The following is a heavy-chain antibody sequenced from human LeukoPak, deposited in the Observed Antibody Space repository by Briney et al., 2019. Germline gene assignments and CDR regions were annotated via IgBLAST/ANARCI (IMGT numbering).Heavy chain of an antibody. V-gene: IGHV3-30*18. D-gene: IGHD6-13*01. CDR2: ISYDGSNK. CDR3: AKDRAAAAYYFDY. J-gene: IGHJ4*02. Sequence: GGSLKLSCAASGFTFSSYGMHWVRQAPGKGLEWVAVISYDGSNKYYADSVKGRFTISRDNSKNTLYLQMNSLRAEDTAVYYCAKDRAAAAYYFDYWGQGTLVTVSS. CDR1: GFTFSSYG.